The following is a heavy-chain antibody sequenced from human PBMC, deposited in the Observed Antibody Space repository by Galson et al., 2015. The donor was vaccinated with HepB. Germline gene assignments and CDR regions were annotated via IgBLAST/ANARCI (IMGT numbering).Heavy chain of an antibody. CDR2: ISSNGGST. CDR1: GFSFSSYA. D-gene: IGHD3-3*01. J-gene: IGHJ4*02. Sequence: SLRLSCAASGFSFSSYAMHWVRQAPGKGLEYVSAISSNGGSTYYADSVKGRFAISRDNSKNTLYLQMSSLRAEDTAVYYCVKSTYYDFWSGYGQGLDYWGQGTLVTVSS. V-gene: IGHV3-64D*06. CDR3: VKSTYYDFWSGYGQGLDY.